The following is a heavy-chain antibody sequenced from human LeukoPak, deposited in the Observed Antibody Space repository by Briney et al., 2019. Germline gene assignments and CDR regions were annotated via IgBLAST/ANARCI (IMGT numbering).Heavy chain of an antibody. Sequence: PGGSLRLSCVVSGFSFSSYSMNWVRQAPGKGLEWVSTISSGTGSYIYYADSVKGRFTISRDNAKNSLYLQMNSLRAEDTAVYYCAGTGSSALGYWGQGTLVTVSS. D-gene: IGHD2-2*01. CDR1: GFSFSSYS. J-gene: IGHJ4*02. V-gene: IGHV3-21*01. CDR2: ISSGTGSYI. CDR3: AGTGSSALGY.